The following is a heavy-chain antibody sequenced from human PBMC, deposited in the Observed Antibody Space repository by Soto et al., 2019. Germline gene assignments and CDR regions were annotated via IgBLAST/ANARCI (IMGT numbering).Heavy chain of an antibody. J-gene: IGHJ4*02. CDR2: ISYSGST. Sequence: QVQLQESGPGLVKPSQTLSLTCTVSGGSISSGGYYWSWIRQHPGKGLEWIGNISYSGSTYYNPSLKSRVTISIDTSKNQFSLKLSAVTAADTAVYYCARSGYCSGGISPRGLGYWGQGTLVTVSS. D-gene: IGHD2-15*01. CDR3: ARSGYCSGGISPRGLGY. V-gene: IGHV4-31*03. CDR1: GGSISSGGYY.